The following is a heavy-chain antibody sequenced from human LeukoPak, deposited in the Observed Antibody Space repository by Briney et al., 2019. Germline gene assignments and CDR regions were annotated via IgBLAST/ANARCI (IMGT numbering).Heavy chain of an antibody. J-gene: IGHJ4*02. CDR2: ISNSGSSI. D-gene: IGHD6-19*01. CDR1: GFTFSDSY. V-gene: IGHV3-11*01. Sequence: GGSLRLSCAASGFTFSDSYMTWIRQAPGKGLEWVSYISNSGSSIYYADSVKGRFTISRDNSKNTLYLQMNSLRAEDTAVYYCARDLGIAVAGTDYWGQGTLVTVSS. CDR3: ARDLGIAVAGTDY.